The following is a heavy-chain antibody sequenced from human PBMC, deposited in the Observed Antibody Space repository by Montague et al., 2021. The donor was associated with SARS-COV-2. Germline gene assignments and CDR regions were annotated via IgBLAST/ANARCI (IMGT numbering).Heavy chain of an antibody. CDR3: AKDQVYSGSYFAD. V-gene: IGHV3-23*01. Sequence: SLRLSCAASGFTFSGYAMSWVRQAPGKGLEWVSAITGSGGGTYYAGSVKGRFTISKDNSKNILYLQMNSLRAEDTAVYYCAKDQVYSGSYFADWGQGTLVTVSS. CDR2: ITGSGGGT. D-gene: IGHD1-26*01. CDR1: GFTFSGYA. J-gene: IGHJ4*02.